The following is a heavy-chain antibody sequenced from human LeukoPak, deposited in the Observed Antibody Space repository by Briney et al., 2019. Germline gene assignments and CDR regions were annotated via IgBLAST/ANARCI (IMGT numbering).Heavy chain of an antibody. CDR3: ARLHQHDSSVFRPFDY. Sequence: GGSLRLSCAASGFSFSSYSMNWVRQAPGKGLEWVSSISGSSSYIYYADSVKGRFTISRDNAKSSLYLQMNSLRAEDTAVYYCARLHQHDSSVFRPFDYWGQGTLVTVSS. D-gene: IGHD3-22*01. V-gene: IGHV3-21*01. J-gene: IGHJ4*02. CDR1: GFSFSSYS. CDR2: ISGSSSYI.